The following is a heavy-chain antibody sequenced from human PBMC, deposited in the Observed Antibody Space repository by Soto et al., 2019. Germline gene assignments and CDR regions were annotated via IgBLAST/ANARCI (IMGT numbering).Heavy chain of an antibody. CDR3: ARRGGGVVLAATTPFDY. D-gene: IGHD2-15*01. J-gene: IGHJ4*02. CDR1: RGSITTANW. Sequence: QVPLQESGPRLVRPSGTLSLTCNVSRGSITTANWWNWVRQPPGRGLEWIGEIYHSGSTNYNLSLKSRVTLSVDKSKNQFSQTLSSVTAADTAIYYCARRGGGVVLAATTPFDYWGQGILVTVSS. V-gene: IGHV4-4*02. CDR2: IYHSGST.